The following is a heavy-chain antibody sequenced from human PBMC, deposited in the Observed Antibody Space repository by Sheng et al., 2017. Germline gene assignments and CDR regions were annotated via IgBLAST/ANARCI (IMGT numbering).Heavy chain of an antibody. CDR2: ISWNSGSI. CDR3: ARRRGGQDWYFDL. D-gene: IGHD2-15*01. V-gene: IGHV3-9*03. J-gene: IGHJ2*01. CDR1: GFTFDDYA. Sequence: EVQLVESGGGLVQPGRSLRLSCAASGFTFDDYAMHWVRQAPGKGLEWVSGISWNSGSIGYADSVKGRFTISRDNAKNSLYLQMNSLRAEDMALYYCARRRGGQDWYFDLWGRGTLVTVSS.